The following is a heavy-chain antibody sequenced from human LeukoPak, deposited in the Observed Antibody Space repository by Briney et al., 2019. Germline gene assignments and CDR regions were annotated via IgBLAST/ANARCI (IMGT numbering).Heavy chain of an antibody. Sequence: ESGPALVKPTQTLTLTCTFSGFSLSTSGMCVSWIRQPPGKALEWLARIDWDDDKYYTTSLKTRLTISKDTSKNQVVLTMTNMDPVDTATYYCAQTHYYDSSGYPTGYWGQGTLVTVSS. CDR1: GFSLSTSGMC. CDR2: IDWDDDK. CDR3: AQTHYYDSSGYPTGY. D-gene: IGHD3-22*01. J-gene: IGHJ4*02. V-gene: IGHV2-70*11.